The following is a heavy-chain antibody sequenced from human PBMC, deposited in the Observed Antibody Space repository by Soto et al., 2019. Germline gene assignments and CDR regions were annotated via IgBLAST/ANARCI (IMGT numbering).Heavy chain of an antibody. J-gene: IGHJ4*02. Sequence: GGSLRLSCAASGFTFSSYEMNWVRQAPGKGLEWVSYISSSGSTIYYADSVKGRFTISRDNAKNSLYLQMNSLRAEDTAVYYCARDSGDFWSGYYDYWGQGTLVTVSS. CDR3: ARDSGDFWSGYYDY. CDR2: ISSSGSTI. CDR1: GFTFSSYE. V-gene: IGHV3-48*03. D-gene: IGHD3-3*01.